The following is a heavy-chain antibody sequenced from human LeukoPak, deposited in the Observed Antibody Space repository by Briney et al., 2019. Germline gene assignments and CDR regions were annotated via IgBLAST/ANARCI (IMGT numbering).Heavy chain of an antibody. CDR2: IYHSGST. Sequence: SGTLSLTCAVSGGSISSSNWWSWVRQPPGKGLEWIGEIYHSGSTNYNPSLKSRVTIPVDKSKNQFSLKLSSVTAADTAVYYCARTAAADNYWYFDLWGRGTLVTVSS. D-gene: IGHD6-13*01. CDR3: ARTAAADNYWYFDL. J-gene: IGHJ2*01. V-gene: IGHV4-4*02. CDR1: GGSISSSNW.